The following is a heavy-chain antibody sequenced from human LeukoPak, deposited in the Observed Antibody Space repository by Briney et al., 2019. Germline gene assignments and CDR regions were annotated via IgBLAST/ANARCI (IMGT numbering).Heavy chain of an antibody. J-gene: IGHJ4*02. Sequence: GGSLRLSCAASGFTFSSYGMHWVRQAPGKGLEWVAFIRYDGSNKYYADSVKGRFTISRDNSKNTLYLQMNSLRAEDTAVYYCAKDRETYYDFWSGYSHFDYWGQGTLVTVSS. CDR2: IRYDGSNK. CDR1: GFTFSSYG. V-gene: IGHV3-30*02. CDR3: AKDRETYYDFWSGYSHFDY. D-gene: IGHD3-3*01.